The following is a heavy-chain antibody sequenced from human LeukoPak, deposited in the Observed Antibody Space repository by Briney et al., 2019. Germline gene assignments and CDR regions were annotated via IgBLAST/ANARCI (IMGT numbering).Heavy chain of an antibody. CDR2: IYTSGST. J-gene: IGHJ3*02. CDR1: GGSISSGSYY. D-gene: IGHD5-18*01. Sequence: SETLSLTCTVSGGSISSGSYYWSWIRQPAGKGLEWIGRIYTSGSTNYNPSLKSRVTISVDTSKNQFSLKLSSVTAADTAVYYCARGGGGNVDTAMDDAFDIWGRGTMVTVSS. CDR3: ARGGGGNVDTAMDDAFDI. V-gene: IGHV4-61*02.